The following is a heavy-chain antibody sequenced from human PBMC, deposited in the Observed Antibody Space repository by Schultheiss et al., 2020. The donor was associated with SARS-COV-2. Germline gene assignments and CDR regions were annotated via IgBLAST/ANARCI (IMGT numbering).Heavy chain of an antibody. CDR1: GFTFSNYW. J-gene: IGHJ5*02. CDR3: ARGQLQLESP. Sequence: GSLRLSCTASGFTFSNYWMHWVRQAPGKGLVWVSRIDTNGSTTTYADSVKGRFTISRDNAKNTLYLQMNSLRAEDTAVYYCARGQLQLESPWGQGTLVTVSS. CDR2: IDTNGSTT. D-gene: IGHD6-13*01. V-gene: IGHV3-74*01.